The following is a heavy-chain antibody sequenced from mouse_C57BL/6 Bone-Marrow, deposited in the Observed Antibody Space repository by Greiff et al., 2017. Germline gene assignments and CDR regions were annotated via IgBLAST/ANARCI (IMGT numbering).Heavy chain of an antibody. Sequence: DVKVEESGPGLVKPSQSLSLTCSVTGYSITSGYYWNWIRQFPGNKLEWMGYISYDGSNNYNPSLKNRISITRDTSKNQFFLKLNSVTTEDTATYYCARGGPRVAYWGQGTLVTVSA. CDR3: ARGGPRVAY. V-gene: IGHV3-6*01. CDR1: GYSITSGYY. D-gene: IGHD3-3*01. CDR2: ISYDGSN. J-gene: IGHJ3*01.